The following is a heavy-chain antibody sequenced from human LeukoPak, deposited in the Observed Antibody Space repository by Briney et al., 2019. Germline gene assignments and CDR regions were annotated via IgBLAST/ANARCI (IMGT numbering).Heavy chain of an antibody. Sequence: GGSLSLSCAASGLIFSNYAMSWVRQAPGKGLDWVSGITSGFTPHYADSVKGRFTISRDNSKNTFHLQMNSLRAEDTAVYYCAKDYSDLRVADVFFEYWGQGTLVTVSS. J-gene: IGHJ4*02. D-gene: IGHD2-15*01. CDR2: ITSGFTP. V-gene: IGHV3-23*01. CDR1: GLIFSNYA. CDR3: AKDYSDLRVADVFFEY.